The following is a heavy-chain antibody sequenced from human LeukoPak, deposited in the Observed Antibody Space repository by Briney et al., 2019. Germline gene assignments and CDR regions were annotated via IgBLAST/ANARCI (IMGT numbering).Heavy chain of an antibody. CDR3: ARDSSGYSLFDY. CDR1: GGSISSGGYY. D-gene: IGHD3-22*01. CDR2: IHYSGST. Sequence: SETLSLTCTVSGGSISSGGYYWSWIRQHPGKGLEWIGYIHYSGSTYYNPSLKSRVIISVDTSKNQFSLRLSSVTAADTAVYYCARDSSGYSLFDYWGQGTLVTVSS. V-gene: IGHV4-31*03. J-gene: IGHJ4*02.